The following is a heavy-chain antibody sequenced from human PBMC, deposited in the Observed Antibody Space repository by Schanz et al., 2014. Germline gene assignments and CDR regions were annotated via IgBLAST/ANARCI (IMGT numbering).Heavy chain of an antibody. V-gene: IGHV3-23*01. CDR2: FNDGGVNK. D-gene: IGHD1-20*01. CDR3: ANNWNLDY. J-gene: IGHJ4*02. CDR1: GFSLDIFA. Sequence: EVHLLESGGGLVEPGGSLRLSCATSGFSLDIFAVSWVRQAPGKGLEWVSSFNDGGVNKYYADSVKGRFTISSDNSKSTLYLQMNSLRAEDTAVYYCANNWNLDYWGQGTLXTVSS.